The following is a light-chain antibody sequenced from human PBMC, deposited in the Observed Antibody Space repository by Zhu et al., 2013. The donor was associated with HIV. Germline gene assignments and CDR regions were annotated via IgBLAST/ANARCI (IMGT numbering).Light chain of an antibody. CDR3: QQYDNWPPYT. CDR2: WAS. Sequence: DIVMTQSPDSLAVSLGERATINCKSSQSVLYSSNNKNYLAWYQQNPGQPPKLLIYWASTRESGVPDRFSGSGSGTEFTLTISSLQSEDSAVYFCQQYDNWPPYTFGQGTKLEIK. J-gene: IGKJ2*01. CDR1: QSVLYSSNNKNY. V-gene: IGKV4-1*01.